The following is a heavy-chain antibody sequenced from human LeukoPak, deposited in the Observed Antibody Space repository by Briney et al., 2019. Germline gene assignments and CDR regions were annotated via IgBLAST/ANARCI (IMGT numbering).Heavy chain of an antibody. V-gene: IGHV3-21*04. CDR1: GFTFSSYS. CDR2: ISSSSSYI. Sequence: GGSLRLSCAASGFTFSSYSMNWVRQAPGKGLEWFSSISSSSSYIYYADSVKGRFTISRDNSKNTLYLQMNSLKAEDTAVYYCAKVVIGSSSWFDYWGQGTLVTVSS. D-gene: IGHD6-13*01. J-gene: IGHJ4*02. CDR3: AKVVIGSSSWFDY.